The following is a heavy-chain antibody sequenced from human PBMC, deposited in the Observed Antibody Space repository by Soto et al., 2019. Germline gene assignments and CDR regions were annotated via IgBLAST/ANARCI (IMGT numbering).Heavy chain of an antibody. D-gene: IGHD4-17*01. Sequence: GGSLRLSCAASGFTFSSYWMSWVRHAPGKGLEWVANIKQDGSEKYYVDSVKGRFTISRDNAKNSLYLQMNSLRAEDTAVYYCARDHDYGDYGIDYWGQGTLVTVSS. CDR2: IKQDGSEK. J-gene: IGHJ4*02. CDR1: GFTFSSYW. V-gene: IGHV3-7*01. CDR3: ARDHDYGDYGIDY.